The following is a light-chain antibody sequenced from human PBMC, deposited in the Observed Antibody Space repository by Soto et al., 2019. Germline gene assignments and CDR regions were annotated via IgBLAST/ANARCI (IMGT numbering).Light chain of an antibody. CDR1: SSDVGGYNY. V-gene: IGLV2-8*01. J-gene: IGLJ2*01. CDR2: EVN. CDR3: SSYAGSNSVL. Sequence: QSVLTQPPSASGSPGQSVTISCTGTSSDVGGYNYVSWYQQHPGEAPKLIIYEVNKWPSGVPDRFSGSKSGNTASLTVSGLKAEDEADYYCSSYAGSNSVLFGGGTKLTVL.